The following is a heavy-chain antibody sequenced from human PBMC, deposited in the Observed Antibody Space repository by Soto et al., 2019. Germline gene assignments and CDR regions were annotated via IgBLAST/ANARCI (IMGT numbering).Heavy chain of an antibody. Sequence: EVPLLESGGGLVQPGGSLRLSCAASGFSFSNYAISWVRQGPGKGLEWVSSISGSGGGGNTSYTDSARGRFTISRDKSKNTLYLQMNSLRAEDTAVYYCAKGDRWFDPWGQGTLVTVSS. CDR2: ISGSGGGGNT. CDR1: GFSFSNYA. CDR3: AKGDRWFDP. V-gene: IGHV3-23*01. J-gene: IGHJ5*02.